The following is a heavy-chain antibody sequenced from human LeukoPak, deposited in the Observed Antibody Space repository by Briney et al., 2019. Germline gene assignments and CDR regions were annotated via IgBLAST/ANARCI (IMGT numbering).Heavy chain of an antibody. CDR1: GGSISSSSYY. V-gene: IGHV4-39*01. D-gene: IGHD2-2*02. CDR3: ATTYTEGGNDAFDI. Sequence: SETLSLTCTVSGGSISSSSYYWGWIRQPPGKGLEWIGSIYYNGSTYYNPSLKSRVTISVDTSKNQFSLKLSSVTAADTAVYYCATTYTEGGNDAFDIWGQGTMVTVSS. J-gene: IGHJ3*02. CDR2: IYYNGST.